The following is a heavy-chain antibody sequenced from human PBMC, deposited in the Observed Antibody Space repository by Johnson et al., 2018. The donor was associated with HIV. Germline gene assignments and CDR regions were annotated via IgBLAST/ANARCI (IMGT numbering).Heavy chain of an antibody. J-gene: IGHJ3*02. CDR3: ARDGVYSSPWDAFDI. D-gene: IGHD6-19*01. V-gene: IGHV3-NL1*01. CDR1: GFTFSSYA. CDR2: INWSGIST. Sequence: QVQLVESGGGLVQPGGSLRLSCAASGFTFSSYAMHWVRQAPGKGLEWVSGINWSGISTGYADSVKGRFTISRDNAKNSLYLQMDNLRVEDTAMYYCARDGVYSSPWDAFDIWGQGTMVTVSS.